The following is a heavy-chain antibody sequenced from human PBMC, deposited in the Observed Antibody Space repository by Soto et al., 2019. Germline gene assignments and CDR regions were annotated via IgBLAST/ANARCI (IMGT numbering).Heavy chain of an antibody. J-gene: IGHJ4*02. CDR3: TKSLDSPYNFDY. Sequence: QVQLVESGGGVVQPGRSLRLSCAASGFTFSSYGMHWVRQAPGKGLEWVAVISYDGSNKFYADSVKGRFTISRDNSKNTLYLQMNSLRAEDTAVYYCTKSLDSPYNFDYSGQGTQVTVYS. CDR1: GFTFSSYG. D-gene: IGHD3-3*01. CDR2: ISYDGSNK. V-gene: IGHV3-30*18.